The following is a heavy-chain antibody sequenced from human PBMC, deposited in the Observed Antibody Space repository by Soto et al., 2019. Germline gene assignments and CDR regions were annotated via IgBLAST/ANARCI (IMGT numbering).Heavy chain of an antibody. CDR1: GPTFIAYY. CDR3: ARVSVDVPE. Sequence: QLVQSGAEVKKPGASVRVSCKTSGPTFIAYYIHWVRQAPGQGLEWMGWIDPKSGGTTYEQKFLGRVTMTRATSINTAYMDLNRLTSDDTAEYYCARVSVDVPEWGQGTLITVSS. J-gene: IGHJ4*02. D-gene: IGHD5-12*01. V-gene: IGHV1-2*02. CDR2: IDPKSGGT.